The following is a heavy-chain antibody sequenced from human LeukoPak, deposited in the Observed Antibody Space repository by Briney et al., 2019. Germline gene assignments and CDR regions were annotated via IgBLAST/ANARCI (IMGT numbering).Heavy chain of an antibody. D-gene: IGHD3-16*01. Sequence: SETLSLTCTVSGGSISSGGYYWRWIRQHPGKGLEWIGYIYYSGSTYYNPFLKSRVTISVDTSKNQFSLKLSSVTAADTAVYYCARDKLGYFDYWGQGTLVTVSS. V-gene: IGHV4-31*03. CDR2: IYYSGST. CDR1: GGSISSGGYY. CDR3: ARDKLGYFDY. J-gene: IGHJ4*02.